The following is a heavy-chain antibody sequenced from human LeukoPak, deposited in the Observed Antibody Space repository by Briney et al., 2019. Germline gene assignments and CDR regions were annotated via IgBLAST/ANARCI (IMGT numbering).Heavy chain of an antibody. V-gene: IGHV3-33*06. CDR1: GFTFSSYG. D-gene: IGHD6-13*01. J-gene: IGHJ4*02. CDR3: AKDSGRFIEAAQLDY. CDR2: IWYDGSNK. Sequence: GGSLRLSCAASGFTFSSYGMHWVRQAPGKGLEWVAVIWYDGSNKYYADSVKGRFTISRDISKKMLYLQMSSLGAEDTAVYSCAKDSGRFIEAAQLDYWGKGNLVTVSS.